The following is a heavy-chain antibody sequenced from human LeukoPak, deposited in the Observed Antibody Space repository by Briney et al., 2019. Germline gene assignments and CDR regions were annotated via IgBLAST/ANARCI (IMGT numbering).Heavy chain of an antibody. J-gene: IGHJ4*02. Sequence: ASVRVSCKASGYNLMDHALHWVRQAPGQGLEWMGIINPSGGSTTNAQKFQGRVIMTRDMSTSTVYMELSSLRSEDTAVYFCARYGHSPFFDYWGQGTLVIVSS. D-gene: IGHD4-17*01. V-gene: IGHV1-46*01. CDR3: ARYGHSPFFDY. CDR2: INPSGGST. CDR1: GYNLMDHA.